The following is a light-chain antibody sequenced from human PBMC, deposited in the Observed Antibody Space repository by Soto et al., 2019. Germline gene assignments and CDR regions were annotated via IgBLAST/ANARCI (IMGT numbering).Light chain of an antibody. CDR3: QRFGTSPPWT. J-gene: IGKJ1*01. CDR2: GTS. Sequence: ESVLAQSRATLSLSPGVRATLSCRASQSLSSSYLAWYQQKPGQAPRLLIYGTSIRATGIPDRFSGSGSGTDFTLTITRLEPEDFAVYYCQRFGTSPPWTFGQGTKVDI. V-gene: IGKV3-20*01. CDR1: QSLSSSY.